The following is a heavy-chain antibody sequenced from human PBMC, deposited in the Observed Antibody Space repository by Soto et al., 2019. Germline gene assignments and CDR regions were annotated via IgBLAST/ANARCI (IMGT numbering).Heavy chain of an antibody. V-gene: IGHV3-30*18. Sequence: VQLVESGGGVVQPGRSLRLSCAASGFTFSDYAMHWVRQAPGKGLEWVAVVSHDGRNTHYADSVKGPFTISRDSSKNTFSLEMTSLRPGDTAVYYCAKGGRQWLVTSDFNYWGQGALVTVSS. J-gene: IGHJ4*02. CDR2: VSHDGRNT. D-gene: IGHD6-19*01. CDR1: GFTFSDYA. CDR3: AKGGRQWLVTSDFNY.